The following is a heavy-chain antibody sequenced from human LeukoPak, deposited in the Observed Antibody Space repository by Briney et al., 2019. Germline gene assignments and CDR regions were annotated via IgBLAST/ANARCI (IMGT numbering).Heavy chain of an antibody. CDR3: AKDRGIAVAGRSWFDP. Sequence: GGSLRLSCAASGFTFSSYAMSWVRQAPGKGLAWVSAISGSGGSTYYADSVKGRFTISRDNSKNTLYLQMNSLRAEDTAVYYCAKDRGIAVAGRSWFDPWGQGTLVTVSS. V-gene: IGHV3-23*01. J-gene: IGHJ5*02. D-gene: IGHD6-19*01. CDR1: GFTFSSYA. CDR2: ISGSGGST.